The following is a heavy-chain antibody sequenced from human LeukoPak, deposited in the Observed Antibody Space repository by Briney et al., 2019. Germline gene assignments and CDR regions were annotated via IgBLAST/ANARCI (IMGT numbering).Heavy chain of an antibody. CDR1: GYTFTSYY. CDR3: ARSGCSSTSCYGSYWFDP. Sequence: ASVKVSCKASGYTFTSYYMHWVRQAPGQGLEWMGIINPSGGSTSYAQKFQGRVTMTRDTSTSTVYMELSSLRSEDTAVYYCARSGCSSTSCYGSYWFDPWGQGTLVTVSS. J-gene: IGHJ5*02. CDR2: INPSGGST. D-gene: IGHD2-2*01. V-gene: IGHV1-46*01.